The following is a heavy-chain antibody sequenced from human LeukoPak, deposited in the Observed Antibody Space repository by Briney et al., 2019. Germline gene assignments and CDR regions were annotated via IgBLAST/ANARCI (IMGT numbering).Heavy chain of an antibody. CDR1: GGSIRGYY. J-gene: IGHJ4*02. V-gene: IGHV4-59*08. D-gene: IGHD4-23*01. CDR2: IDYSGST. Sequence: PSETLSLTCTVSGGSIRGYYWSWIRQTPGKGLEWIGYIDYSGSTNYNPSLKSRVTISVDTSKNQFSLKLSSVTAADTAVYYCARAPNYGGKPFDYWGQGTLVTVSS. CDR3: ARAPNYGGKPFDY.